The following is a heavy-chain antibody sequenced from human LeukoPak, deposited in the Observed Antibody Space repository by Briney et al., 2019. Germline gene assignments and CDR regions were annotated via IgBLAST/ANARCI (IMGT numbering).Heavy chain of an antibody. CDR1: GGSISSGSYY. V-gene: IGHV4-61*02. CDR3: ARGGWYYDILTGYSYYYYYMDV. Sequence: SETLSLTCTVSGGSISSGSYYWSWIRQPAGKGLEWTGRIYTSGSTNYNPSLKSRVTISVDTSKNQFSLKLSSVTAADTAVYYCARGGWYYDILTGYSYYYYYMDVWGKGATVTISS. J-gene: IGHJ6*03. CDR2: IYTSGST. D-gene: IGHD3-9*01.